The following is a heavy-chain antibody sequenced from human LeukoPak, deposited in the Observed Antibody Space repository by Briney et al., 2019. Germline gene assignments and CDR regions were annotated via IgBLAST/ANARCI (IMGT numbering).Heavy chain of an antibody. D-gene: IGHD3-22*01. CDR2: IHYSGTT. V-gene: IGHV4-59*08. J-gene: IGHJ4*02. CDR3: ARFSQFYDNSAHCLDS. CDR1: GGSISGYF. Sequence: PSETLSLTCTVSGGSISGYFWSWIRQPPGKGLDWIGYIHYSGTTNYNPSLKSRLTISVDTSKNRFSLKLSSVTAADTAVYYCARFSQFYDNSAHCLDSWGQGILVTVSS.